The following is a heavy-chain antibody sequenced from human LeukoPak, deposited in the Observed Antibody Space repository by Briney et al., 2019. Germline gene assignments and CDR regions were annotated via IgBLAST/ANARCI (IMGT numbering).Heavy chain of an antibody. Sequence: PGGSLRLSCAAPGFSFNDAWMDWVRQVPGKGLEWVGRIKSKVYSATADYAAPVMGRFTISRDDSKSTLYLQMNSLKIEDTAVYYCAALGFGDFSASDNWGQGTLVTVSS. J-gene: IGHJ4*02. D-gene: IGHD3-10*01. CDR2: IKSKVYSATA. CDR3: AALGFGDFSASDN. CDR1: GFSFNDAW. V-gene: IGHV3-15*01.